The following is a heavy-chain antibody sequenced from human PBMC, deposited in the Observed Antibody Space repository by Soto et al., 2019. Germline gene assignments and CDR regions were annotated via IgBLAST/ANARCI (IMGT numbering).Heavy chain of an antibody. J-gene: IGHJ4*02. CDR1: GGSISSYY. V-gene: IGHV4-59*01. D-gene: IGHD5-18*01. CDR2: IYYSGST. Sequence: SETLSLTCTVSGGSISSYYWRWIRQPPGKGLEWIGYIYYSGSTNYNPSLQSRVTISADTSKNQVSLKVNSVTAADTAVYYCARDHPHSYGVYYFDYWGQGTPVTVS. CDR3: ARDHPHSYGVYYFDY.